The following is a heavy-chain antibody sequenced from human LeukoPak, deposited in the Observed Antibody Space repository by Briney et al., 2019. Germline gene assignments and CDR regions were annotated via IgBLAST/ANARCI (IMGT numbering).Heavy chain of an antibody. J-gene: IGHJ4*02. D-gene: IGHD3-22*01. V-gene: IGHV3-53*01. Sequence: GGSLRLSCAASGFTVSSNYMSWVRQAPGKGLEWVSVIYSGGSTYYADSVKGRFTISRDNSKNTLYLQMNSLRADDTAVFYCARDPDYNDSAWGQGTLVTVSS. CDR1: GFTVSSNY. CDR2: IYSGGST. CDR3: ARDPDYNDSA.